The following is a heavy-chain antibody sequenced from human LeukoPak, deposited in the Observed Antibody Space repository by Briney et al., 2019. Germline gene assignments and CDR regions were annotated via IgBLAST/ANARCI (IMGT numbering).Heavy chain of an antibody. CDR1: GDPITSGDYF. CDR2: IYHTGSS. Sequence: SETLSLTCRVTGDPITSGDYFWSWVCQPPGKGLEWVGYIYHTGSSYCNPSLKNRLSLSVDTSKNQFSLNLTSVTVADTARYFCARLGDLGMDVWGQGTTVSVFS. CDR3: ARLGDLGMDV. V-gene: IGHV4-30-4*01. D-gene: IGHD3-16*01. J-gene: IGHJ6*02.